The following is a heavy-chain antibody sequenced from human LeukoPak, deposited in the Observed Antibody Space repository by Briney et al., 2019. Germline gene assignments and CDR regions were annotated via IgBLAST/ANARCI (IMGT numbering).Heavy chain of an antibody. CDR3: ARGIRVAGRY. CDR1: GYTFTGYS. V-gene: IGHV1-2*02. CDR2: INPNSGGT. J-gene: IGHJ4*02. D-gene: IGHD6-19*01. Sequence: ASVKVSCKASGYTFTGYSIYWVRQAPGQGLEWMGWINPNSGGTSYAQKFQGRVTMTRDTSITTAYMELSSLRSDDTAVYYCARGIRVAGRYWGQGTLVTVSS.